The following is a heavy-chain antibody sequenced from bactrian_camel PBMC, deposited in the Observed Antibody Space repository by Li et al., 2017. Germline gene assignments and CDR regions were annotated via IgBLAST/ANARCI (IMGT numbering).Heavy chain of an antibody. V-gene: IGHV3S1*01. D-gene: IGHD6*01. CDR3: AGSTMVVPGRGCGSKGYIY. CDR2: IGTGAFDT. CDR1: GYSDSSNC. Sequence: HVQLVESGGGSVQPGGSLTLSCEASGYSDSSNCLGWFRQAEGKLREGVATIGTGAFDTYYSDSVKGRFTISKDNPKKTIYLQMNNLKPEDTAMYYCAGSTMVVPGRGCGSKGYIYWGQGTQVTVS. J-gene: IGHJ4*01.